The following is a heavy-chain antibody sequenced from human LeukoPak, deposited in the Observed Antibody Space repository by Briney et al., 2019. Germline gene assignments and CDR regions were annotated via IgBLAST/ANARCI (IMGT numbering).Heavy chain of an antibody. CDR1: GGSIIGYY. D-gene: IGHD1/OR15-1a*01. Sequence: SVTLSLTCTVSGGSIIGYYWNWIPQPAGEGLQWIGRVYFTGYTNYNPSLKSEVIMSVDTSRNQFSLKVTSVTAADTAVYYCARGEHDLDVWGQGTTVTVSS. J-gene: IGHJ6*02. CDR3: ARGEHDLDV. CDR2: VYFTGYT. V-gene: IGHV4-4*07.